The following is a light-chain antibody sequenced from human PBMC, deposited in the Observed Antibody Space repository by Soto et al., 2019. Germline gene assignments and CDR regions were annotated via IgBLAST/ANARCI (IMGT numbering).Light chain of an antibody. V-gene: IGLV1-44*01. CDR1: SSNIGRTT. CDR3: AAWDVSLNGPL. J-gene: IGLJ2*01. CDR2: SNN. Sequence: QSVLTQPPSASGTLGQRVTISCSGGSSNIGRTTVNWYQQLPGTAPKLLIYSNNQRPSGVPDRFSGSKSGTSASLTISELQSEDESDYYCAAWDVSLNGPLFGGGTKLTVL.